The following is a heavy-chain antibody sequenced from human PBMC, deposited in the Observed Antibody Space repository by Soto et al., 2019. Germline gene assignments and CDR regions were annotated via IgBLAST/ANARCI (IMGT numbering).Heavy chain of an antibody. CDR1: GGFVSSGSYY. D-gene: IGHD4-17*01. Sequence: SETLSLTCAVYGGFVSSGSYYWSWIRQHPGKGLEWIGYIYYSGSTYYNPSLKSRVTISVDTSKSQFSLKLSSVTAADTAVYYCARDGSTVTPYYYGMDVWGKGTTVTVSS. J-gene: IGHJ6*04. CDR3: ARDGSTVTPYYYGMDV. V-gene: IGHV4-31*11. CDR2: IYYSGST.